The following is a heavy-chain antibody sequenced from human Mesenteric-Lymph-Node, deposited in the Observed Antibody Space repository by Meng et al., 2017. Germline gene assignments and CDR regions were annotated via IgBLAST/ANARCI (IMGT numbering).Heavy chain of an antibody. CDR1: GFTFSSYE. V-gene: IGHV3-21*05. Sequence: GGSLRLSCAASGFTFSSYEMNWVRQAPGKGLEWVSYISSSSYIYYADSVKGRFTISRDNAKNSLYLQMNSLRDEDTAVYYCARVGYYDSSNYYAYFKYWGQGTLVTVSS. CDR3: ARVGYYDSSNYYAYFKY. D-gene: IGHD3-22*01. CDR2: ISSSSYI. J-gene: IGHJ1*01.